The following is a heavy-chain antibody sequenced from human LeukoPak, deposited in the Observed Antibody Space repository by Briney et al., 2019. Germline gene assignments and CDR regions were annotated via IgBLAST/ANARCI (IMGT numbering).Heavy chain of an antibody. V-gene: IGHV4-4*07. CDR3: ARRDFSSGWSFDY. D-gene: IGHD6-19*01. CDR2: IHTSGST. CDR1: GGSLSNYQ. Sequence: PSETLSLTCTVSGGSLSNYQWTWIRQTAGKGLEWIGQIHTSGSTNYNPPLKSRVTKAVDTSENQVSLTIRSVTAADTAVYYCARRDFSSGWSFDYWGQGTLVTVSS. J-gene: IGHJ4*02.